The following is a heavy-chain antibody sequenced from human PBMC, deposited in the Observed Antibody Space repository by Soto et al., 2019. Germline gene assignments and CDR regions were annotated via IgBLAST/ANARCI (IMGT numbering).Heavy chain of an antibody. CDR3: ARAKITIFGVVIMDWYFDL. CDR2: IGTAGDT. J-gene: IGHJ2*01. V-gene: IGHV3-13*01. Sequence: PGGSLRLSCAASGFTFSSYDMLWVRQATGKGLEWVSAIGTAGDTYYPGSVKGRFTISRENAKNSLYLQMNSLRAGDTAVYYCARAKITIFGVVIMDWYFDLWGRGTLVTVSS. CDR1: GFTFSSYD. D-gene: IGHD3-3*01.